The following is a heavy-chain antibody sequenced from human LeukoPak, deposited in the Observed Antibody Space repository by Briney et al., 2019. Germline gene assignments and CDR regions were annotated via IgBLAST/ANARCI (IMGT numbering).Heavy chain of an antibody. Sequence: ASVKVSCKTSGYTFTGHFMHWLRQAPGQGLGGMGWIKCDSGATHHAQKFQGRFTMSRDVSISTVYMDLSSLTSDDTAMYYCVRDHDYGADYWGQGTLVTVS. V-gene: IGHV1-2*02. D-gene: IGHD4/OR15-4a*01. CDR2: IKCDSGAT. J-gene: IGHJ4*02. CDR1: GYTFTGHF. CDR3: VRDHDYGADY.